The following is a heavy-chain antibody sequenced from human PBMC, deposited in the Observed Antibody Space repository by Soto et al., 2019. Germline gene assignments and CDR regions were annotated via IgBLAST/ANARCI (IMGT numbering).Heavy chain of an antibody. CDR2: ISGGGNDA. V-gene: IGHV3-23*01. CDR3: ARSLFLASTGIEPFDF. J-gene: IGHJ4*02. CDR1: GFTFSSYA. D-gene: IGHD6-13*01. Sequence: EVQLLESGGGLVQPGGSLVLSCAASGFTFSSYAMSWVRQAPGKGLEWVSSISGGGNDAYYADSVKGRFTISRDNSMNTLYLQMNSLRADDTAVHYCARSLFLASTGIEPFDFWGQGTLVTVSS.